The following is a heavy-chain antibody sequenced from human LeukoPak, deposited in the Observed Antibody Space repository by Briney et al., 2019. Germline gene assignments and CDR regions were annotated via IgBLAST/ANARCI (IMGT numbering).Heavy chain of an antibody. Sequence: GASVKVSCKASGYNLTGYYMHWVRQAPGQGLEWMGWINPNSGGTKYAQKFQGRVTMTRDTSISTAYMELSRLRSDDTAVYYCARGGVAGTIDYWGQGTLVTVSS. CDR3: ARGGVAGTIDY. J-gene: IGHJ4*02. CDR1: GYNLTGYY. CDR2: INPNSGGT. D-gene: IGHD6-19*01. V-gene: IGHV1-2*02.